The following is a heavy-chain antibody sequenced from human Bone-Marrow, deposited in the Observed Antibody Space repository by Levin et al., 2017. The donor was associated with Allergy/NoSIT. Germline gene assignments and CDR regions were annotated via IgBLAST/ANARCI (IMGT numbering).Heavy chain of an antibody. V-gene: IGHV3-74*01. D-gene: IGHD1-26*01. CDR2: INSDGTII. Sequence: GGSLRLSCVASGFTFSGYWMHWVRQAPGKGLVWVSRINSDGTIISYADSVEGRFTISRDNAKNTVYLQMNSLRADDTAVYHCTSDLLGTTNYWGQGILVTVSS. CDR3: TSDLLGTTNY. J-gene: IGHJ4*02. CDR1: GFTFSGYW.